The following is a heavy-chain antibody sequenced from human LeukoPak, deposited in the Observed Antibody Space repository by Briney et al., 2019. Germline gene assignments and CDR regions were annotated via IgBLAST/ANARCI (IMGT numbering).Heavy chain of an antibody. Sequence: GGSLRLSCAASGFTFRSYAMSWVRQAPGKGLEWVSGISDTGGSTYYADSVKGRLTISRDNSKNTLYLQINNVSAEDTALYYCAKSSDGSTSFDYWGQGALVTVSS. J-gene: IGHJ4*02. CDR2: ISDTGGST. D-gene: IGHD2-2*01. V-gene: IGHV3-23*01. CDR1: GFTFRSYA. CDR3: AKSSDGSTSFDY.